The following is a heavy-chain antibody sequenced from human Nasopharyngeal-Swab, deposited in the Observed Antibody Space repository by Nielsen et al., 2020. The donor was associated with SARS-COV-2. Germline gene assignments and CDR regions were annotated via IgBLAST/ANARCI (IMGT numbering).Heavy chain of an antibody. V-gene: IGHV3-33*01. CDR1: GFTFSSYG. J-gene: IGHJ4*02. D-gene: IGHD3-10*02. CDR3: ARGKGVREVIISTFDY. Sequence: GESLKISCAASGFTFSSYGMHWVRQAPGKGLEWVAVIWYDGSNKYYADSVKGRFTISRDNSKNTLYLQMNSLRAEDTAVYYCARGKGVREVIISTFDYRGQGTLVTVSS. CDR2: IWYDGSNK.